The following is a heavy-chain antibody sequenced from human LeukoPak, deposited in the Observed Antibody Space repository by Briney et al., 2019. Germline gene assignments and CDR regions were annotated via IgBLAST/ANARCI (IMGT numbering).Heavy chain of an antibody. CDR3: AKSGTKYTSSNFDS. V-gene: IGHV3-30*18. J-gene: IGHJ4*02. D-gene: IGHD6-6*01. Sequence: GRSLRLSCAASGFTFSSYGMHWVRQAPGKGLEWVAVISYEGTNKYYIESVKGRFTISRDNSNNTLYLQMSSLRAEDTAVYYCAKSGTKYTSSNFDSWGQGTLVTVSS. CDR1: GFTFSSYG. CDR2: ISYEGTNK.